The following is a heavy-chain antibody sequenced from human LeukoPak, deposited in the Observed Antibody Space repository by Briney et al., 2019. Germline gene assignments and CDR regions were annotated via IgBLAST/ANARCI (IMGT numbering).Heavy chain of an antibody. Sequence: GGSLRLSCAASGFTFSSYVMSWVRQAPGKGLEWVSALTSSGDTTYYGDSVKGRFTISRDNSKNTLYLQMHSLRAEDTAIYYCVNRDGGSLQSSGMDVWGQGTAVTVSS. D-gene: IGHD5-24*01. CDR1: GFTFSSYV. CDR3: VNRDGGSLQSSGMDV. CDR2: LTSSGDTT. J-gene: IGHJ6*02. V-gene: IGHV3-23*01.